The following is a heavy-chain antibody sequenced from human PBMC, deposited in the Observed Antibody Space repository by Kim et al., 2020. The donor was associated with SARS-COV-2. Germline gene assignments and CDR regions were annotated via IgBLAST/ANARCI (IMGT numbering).Heavy chain of an antibody. Sequence: SETLSLTCTVSGGSISSYYWSWIRQPPGKGLEYIGYIYYSGSTNYNPSLKSRVTISVDTSKNQFSLKLSSVTAADTAVYYCASMAGTWYFQHWGQGTLVTFSS. V-gene: IGHV4-59*13. CDR2: IYYSGST. CDR3: ASMAGTWYFQH. D-gene: IGHD6-19*01. CDR1: GGSISSYY. J-gene: IGHJ1*01.